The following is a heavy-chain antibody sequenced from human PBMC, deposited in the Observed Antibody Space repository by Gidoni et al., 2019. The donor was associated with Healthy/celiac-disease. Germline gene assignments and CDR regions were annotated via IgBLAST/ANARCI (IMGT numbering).Heavy chain of an antibody. D-gene: IGHD5-12*01. CDR1: GFTVSSNY. Sequence: EVQLVEPGGGLVQPGGSLRLSCAASGFTVSSNYMSCVRQAPGKGLEWVSVIYSGGSTYYADSVKGRFTISRDNSKNTLYLQMNSLRAEDTAVYYCARDRMGTISYFDYWGQGTLVTVSS. J-gene: IGHJ4*02. CDR3: ARDRMGTISYFDY. CDR2: IYSGGST. V-gene: IGHV3-66*01.